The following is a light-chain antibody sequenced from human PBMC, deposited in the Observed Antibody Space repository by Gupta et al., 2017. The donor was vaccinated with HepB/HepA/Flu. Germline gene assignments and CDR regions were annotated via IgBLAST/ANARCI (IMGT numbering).Light chain of an antibody. V-gene: IGKV2-28*01. CDR3: MQDIQTPWT. J-gene: IGKJ1*01. CDR2: LGS. CDR1: QSLLYINGNNY. Sequence: VMSQSPLSLPVTPGAPASISCRSSQSLLYINGNNYLDWYLQKPGQAPQLLIYLGSYRASGVPDRFSGSGSGTDFTLKISRVEAEDVGVYYCMQDIQTPWTFGQGTKVEIK.